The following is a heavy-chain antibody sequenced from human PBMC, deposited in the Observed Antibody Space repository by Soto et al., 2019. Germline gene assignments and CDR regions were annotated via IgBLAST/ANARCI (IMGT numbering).Heavy chain of an antibody. CDR1: GYTFTSYY. D-gene: IGHD6-19*01. Sequence: ASVKVSCKASGYTFTSYYMHWVRQAPGQGLEWKGIINPSGGSTSYAQKFQGRVTMTRDTSTSTVYMELSSLRSEDTAVYYCARAPTPGYSSGWYFSPDAFDIWGQGTMVTVSS. CDR2: INPSGGST. J-gene: IGHJ3*02. V-gene: IGHV1-46*03. CDR3: ARAPTPGYSSGWYFSPDAFDI.